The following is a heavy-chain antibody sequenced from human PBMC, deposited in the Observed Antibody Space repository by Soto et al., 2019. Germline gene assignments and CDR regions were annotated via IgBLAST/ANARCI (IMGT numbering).Heavy chain of an antibody. D-gene: IGHD2-21*02. J-gene: IGHJ6*02. Sequence: QVQLVQSGAEVKKPGSSVKVSCKASGGTFSSYAISWVRQAPGQGLEWMGGIIPIFGTANYAQKFQGRVTITADESTSTAYMELSRLRSEDTAVYYCARDSTVVVTAIYYYYGMDVWGQGTTVTVSS. CDR2: IIPIFGTA. CDR1: GGTFSSYA. V-gene: IGHV1-69*01. CDR3: ARDSTVVVTAIYYYYGMDV.